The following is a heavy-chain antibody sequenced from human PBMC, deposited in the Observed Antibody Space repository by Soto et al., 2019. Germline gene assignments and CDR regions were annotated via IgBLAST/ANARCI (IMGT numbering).Heavy chain of an antibody. CDR3: ARLVNYYFGMDV. CDR1: GYTFTTHW. J-gene: IGHJ6*02. V-gene: IGHV5-51*01. Sequence: GESLKISCKGFGYTFTTHWIGWVRQKPGKGLEWMGIIYPGDSDTKYSPSFQGQVTISVDKSISTAYLHWSSLKASDTATYYCARLVNYYFGMDVWGLGTTVTVSS. CDR2: IYPGDSDT.